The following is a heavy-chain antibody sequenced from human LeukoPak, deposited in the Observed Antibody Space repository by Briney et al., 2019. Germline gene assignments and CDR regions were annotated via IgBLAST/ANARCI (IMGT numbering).Heavy chain of an antibody. Sequence: GSLRLSCAASGFTFSSYDMHWVRQATGKGLEWVSAIGTAGDTYYPGSVKGRFTISRENAKNSLYLQMNSLRAGDTAVYYCARGGERCYYGSGSYYNFRAFDYWGQGTLVTVSS. J-gene: IGHJ4*02. CDR3: ARGGERCYYGSGSYYNFRAFDY. D-gene: IGHD3-10*01. V-gene: IGHV3-13*01. CDR1: GFTFSSYD. CDR2: IGTAGDT.